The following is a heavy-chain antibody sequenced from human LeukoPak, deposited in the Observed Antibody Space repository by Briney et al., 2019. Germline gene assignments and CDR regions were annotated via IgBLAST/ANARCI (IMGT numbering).Heavy chain of an antibody. CDR2: IRSKANSYAT. V-gene: IGHV3-73*01. CDR3: TRHEVVPFDFWSGQTVYGMDV. Sequence: RQASXXXXXWXGRIRSKANSYATAYAASVKGRFTISRDDSKNTAYLQMNSLKTEDTAVYYCTRHEVVPFDFWSGQTVYGMDVWGQGTTVTVSS. D-gene: IGHD3-3*01. J-gene: IGHJ6*02.